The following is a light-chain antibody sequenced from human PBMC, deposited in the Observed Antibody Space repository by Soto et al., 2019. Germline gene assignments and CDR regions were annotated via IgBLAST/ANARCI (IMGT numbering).Light chain of an antibody. Sequence: QSGLTQPPSASGSPGQSVTISCTGTSSDVGGYNYVSWYQQHPGKAPKLMIYEVSKRPSGVPDRFSGSKSGNTASLTVSGLQAEDEADYYCSSYAGSNNLVFGGGTQLTVL. J-gene: IGLJ2*01. V-gene: IGLV2-8*01. CDR2: EVS. CDR1: SSDVGGYNY. CDR3: SSYAGSNNLV.